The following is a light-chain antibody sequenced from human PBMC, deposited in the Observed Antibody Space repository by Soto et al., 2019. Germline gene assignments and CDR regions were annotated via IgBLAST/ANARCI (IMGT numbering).Light chain of an antibody. CDR3: QQYHNWPPQYT. CDR1: QTVASN. V-gene: IGKV3-15*01. J-gene: IGKJ2*01. CDR2: GAS. Sequence: EIVMTQSPASLSVSPGEGATLSCRASQTVASNLAWYQQKPGQGPRLLIRGASTRATGVPARFSGSGSGTDFTLTISSLQSEDFAVYYCQQYHNWPPQYTFGQGTKLQIK.